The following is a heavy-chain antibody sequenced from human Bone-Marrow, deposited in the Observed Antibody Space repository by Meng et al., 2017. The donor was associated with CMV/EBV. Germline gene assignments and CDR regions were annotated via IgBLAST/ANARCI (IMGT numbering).Heavy chain of an antibody. D-gene: IGHD6-13*01. CDR3: ARDTYSSSWFYLDY. Sequence: GESLKISCAASGFTFSHYEMNWVRQAPGKGLEWVSYISSTGSTIYYADSVKGRFTISRDNAKNSLYLQMNSLRAEDTAVYYCARDTYSSSWFYLDYWGQGTLVTVSS. V-gene: IGHV3-48*03. CDR1: GFTFSHYE. CDR2: ISSTGSTI. J-gene: IGHJ4*02.